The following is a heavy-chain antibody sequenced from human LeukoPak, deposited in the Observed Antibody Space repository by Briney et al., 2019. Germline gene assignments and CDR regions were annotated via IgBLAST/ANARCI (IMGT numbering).Heavy chain of an antibody. J-gene: IGHJ4*02. Sequence: PSETLSLTCAVSGGSISSGGYSWSWIRQPPGKGLEWIGYIYYSGSTNYNPSLKSRVTISVDTSKNQFSLKLSSVTAADTAVYYCARGGGGVLRYRCYFDYWGQGTLVTVSS. CDR3: ARGGGGVLRYRCYFDY. V-gene: IGHV4-30-4*07. D-gene: IGHD3-9*01. CDR2: IYYSGST. CDR1: GGSISSGGYS.